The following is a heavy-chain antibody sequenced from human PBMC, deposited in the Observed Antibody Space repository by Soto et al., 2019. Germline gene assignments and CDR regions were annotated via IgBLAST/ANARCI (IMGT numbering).Heavy chain of an antibody. CDR1: GDSVSRNH. J-gene: IGHJ4*02. CDR2: TYENGKT. Sequence: QVELQESGPGLVKPSETLSLTCTVSGDSVSRNHWGWIRQSPRKGLEWIGYTYENGKTNYNPFFESRVTISPDTSKNQFSLNLTSVTAADTAVYYCTRVLYGYHFDYWGRGTRVTVSS. D-gene: IGHD4-17*01. CDR3: TRVLYGYHFDY. V-gene: IGHV4-59*02.